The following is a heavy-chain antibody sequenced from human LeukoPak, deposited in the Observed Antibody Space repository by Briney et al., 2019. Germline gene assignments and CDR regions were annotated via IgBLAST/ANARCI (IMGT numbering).Heavy chain of an antibody. J-gene: IGHJ6*03. D-gene: IGHD5-18*01. CDR2: LNPNSGDT. Sequence: GASVKVSCKASEYTFTSYDINWVRQATGQGLEYMGWLNPNSGDTNYAQKFQGRVTMTRDTSMSTAYMELRSLRSDDTAVYYCARVSLRIQLWLPYYYYMDVWGKGTTATVSS. CDR1: EYTFTSYD. CDR3: ARVSLRIQLWLPYYYYMDV. V-gene: IGHV1-2*02.